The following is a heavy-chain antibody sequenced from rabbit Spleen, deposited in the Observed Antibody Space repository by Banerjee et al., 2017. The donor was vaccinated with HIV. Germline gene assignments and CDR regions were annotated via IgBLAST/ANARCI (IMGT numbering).Heavy chain of an antibody. D-gene: IGHD8-1*01. V-gene: IGHV1S7*01. Sequence: QLKETGGGLVQPGGSLTLSCKASGFDFSSYYMSWVRQAPGKGLEWTGYIDPVFGNTYYANWVNGRFTISSHNAQNTLYLQLNSLTAADTATYFCARNAGYAGYGYSTLDLWGQGTLVTVS. CDR3: ARNAGYAGYGYSTLDL. J-gene: IGHJ4*01. CDR1: GFDFSSYY. CDR2: IDPVFGNT.